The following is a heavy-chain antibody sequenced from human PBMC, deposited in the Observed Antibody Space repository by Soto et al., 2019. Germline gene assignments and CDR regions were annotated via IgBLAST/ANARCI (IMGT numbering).Heavy chain of an antibody. Sequence: SVKVSCKASGGTFSSYAISWVRQAPGQGLEWMGGIIPIFGTANYAQKFQGRVTITADESTSTAYMELSSLRSEDTAVYYCARMPTDFCSSTSCVDYWGQGTPVTVSS. J-gene: IGHJ4*02. D-gene: IGHD2-2*01. V-gene: IGHV1-69*13. CDR2: IIPIFGTA. CDR1: GGTFSSYA. CDR3: ARMPTDFCSSTSCVDY.